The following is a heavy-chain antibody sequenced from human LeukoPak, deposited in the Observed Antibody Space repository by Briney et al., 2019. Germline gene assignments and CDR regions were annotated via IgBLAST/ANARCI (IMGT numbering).Heavy chain of an antibody. CDR3: AKEENDYYDSSGYYPIDY. D-gene: IGHD3-22*01. CDR1: GFTFNNYA. Sequence: GGSLRLSCAASGFTFNNYAMTWVRQAPRKGLEWVSSISGRGGTTDYADSVKGRFTISRDNSQNTLYLQMNSLRAEDTAVYYCAKEENDYYDSSGYYPIDYWGQGTLVTVFS. CDR2: ISGRGGTT. V-gene: IGHV3-23*01. J-gene: IGHJ4*02.